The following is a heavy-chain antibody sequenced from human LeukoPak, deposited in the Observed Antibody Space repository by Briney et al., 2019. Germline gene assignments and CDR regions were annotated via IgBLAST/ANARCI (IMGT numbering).Heavy chain of an antibody. D-gene: IGHD3-10*01. V-gene: IGHV1-18*01. Sequence: GASVKVSCEASGYTFTSYGISWVRQAPGQGLEWMGWISAYNGNTNYAQKLQGRVTMTTDTSTSTAYMELRSLRSDDTAVYYCARSALAFGEDYYYYGMDVWGQGTTVTVSS. CDR3: ARSALAFGEDYYYYGMDV. J-gene: IGHJ6*02. CDR2: ISAYNGNT. CDR1: GYTFTSYG.